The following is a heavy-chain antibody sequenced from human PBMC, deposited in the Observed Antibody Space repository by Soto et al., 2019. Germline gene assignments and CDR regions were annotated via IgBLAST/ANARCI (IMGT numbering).Heavy chain of an antibody. Sequence: GESLKISCTGSGYSFISYWIGWVRQIPGKGLEWMGLISPGDSDTRYSPSFQGQVTISADTSINTAFLQWSSLKASDTAMYYCARAHHYYDSAGFHRNWFDPWGQGTLVTVSS. CDR3: ARAHHYYDSAGFHRNWFDP. D-gene: IGHD3-22*01. J-gene: IGHJ5*02. V-gene: IGHV5-51*01. CDR2: ISPGDSDT. CDR1: GYSFISYW.